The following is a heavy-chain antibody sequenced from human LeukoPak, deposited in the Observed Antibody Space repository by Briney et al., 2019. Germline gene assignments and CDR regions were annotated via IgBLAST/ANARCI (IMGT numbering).Heavy chain of an antibody. D-gene: IGHD3-16*01. CDR1: GFTFSSYG. CDR2: ISSNGGST. J-gene: IGHJ4*02. Sequence: PGGSLRLSCAASGFTFSSYGMHWVRQAPGKGLEYVSGISSNGGSTYYANSVKGRFTISRDNSKNTLYLQMGSLRAEDMAVYYCARSLAVITSPFDYWGQGTLVTVFS. CDR3: ARSLAVITSPFDY. V-gene: IGHV3-64*01.